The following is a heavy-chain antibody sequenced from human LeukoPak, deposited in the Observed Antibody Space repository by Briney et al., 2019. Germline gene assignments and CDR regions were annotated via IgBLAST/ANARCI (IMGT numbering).Heavy chain of an antibody. V-gene: IGHV3-13*01. Sequence: PGGSLRLSCAASGFTFSSYDMHWVRQATGKGLEWVSAIGTAGDTYYPGSVKGRFTISRDNAKNSLYLQMNSLRAEDTAVYYCARAGGYGDYAEYFQHWGQGTLVTVSS. CDR3: ARAGGYGDYAEYFQH. CDR1: GFTFSSYD. D-gene: IGHD4-17*01. CDR2: IGTAGDT. J-gene: IGHJ1*01.